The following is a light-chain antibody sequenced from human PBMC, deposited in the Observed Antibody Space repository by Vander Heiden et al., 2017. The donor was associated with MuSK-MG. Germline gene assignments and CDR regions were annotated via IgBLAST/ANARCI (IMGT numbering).Light chain of an antibody. Sequence: VLTQSPLSLPVTLGQSASISCRSSQSLLYSDGNTYLTWLHQRPGQSPRRLIYQVSKRGSGVPDRFSGSGSGTDFTLKISRVEAEDVGVYYCRQGIHWPITFGQGTRLEIK. CDR1: QSLLYSDGNTY. V-gene: IGKV2-30*01. CDR3: RQGIHWPIT. J-gene: IGKJ5*01. CDR2: QVS.